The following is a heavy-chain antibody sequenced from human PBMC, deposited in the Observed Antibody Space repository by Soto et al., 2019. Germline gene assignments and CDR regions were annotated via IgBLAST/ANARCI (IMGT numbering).Heavy chain of an antibody. J-gene: IGHJ4*02. V-gene: IGHV1-69*02. CDR1: GGTFSSYT. D-gene: IGHD6-13*01. CDR3: ARVLGGIAAYVDY. Sequence: GASVKVSCKASGGTFSSYTISWVRQAPGQGLEWMGRIIPILGIANYAQKFQGRVTITADKSTSTAYMELSSLRSEDTAVYYCARVLGGIAAYVDYWGQGTLVTV. CDR2: IIPILGIA.